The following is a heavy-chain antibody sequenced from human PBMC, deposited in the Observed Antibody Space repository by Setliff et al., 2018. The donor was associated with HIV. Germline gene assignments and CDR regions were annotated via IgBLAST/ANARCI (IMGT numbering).Heavy chain of an antibody. CDR1: GFTFSDFG. Sequence: PGGSLRLSCAASGFTFSDFGMHWVRQAPGKGLEWVAIIWSDGSNIYYADSVKGRFTITRDNSKNTLSLQMSSLRSDDTAVYYCVRASYSSSWYHIRPFDYWGQGTLVTVSS. CDR2: IWSDGSNI. CDR3: VRASYSSSWYHIRPFDY. J-gene: IGHJ4*02. D-gene: IGHD6-13*01. V-gene: IGHV3-33*01.